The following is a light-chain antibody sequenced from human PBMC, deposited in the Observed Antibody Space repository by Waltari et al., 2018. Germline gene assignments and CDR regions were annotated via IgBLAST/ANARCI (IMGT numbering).Light chain of an antibody. V-gene: IGLV2-23*01. CDR1: SSDAGSYNL. Sequence: QSALTQPASVSGSPGQSITISCTGTSSDAGSYNLFSCYPQHPGKAPKPMIYEGSKRPSGVSNRCSGSKSGNTASLTISGLQAEDEADYYCCSYAGSSTRGLYVFGTGTKVTVL. CDR2: EGS. CDR3: CSYAGSSTRGLYV. J-gene: IGLJ1*01.